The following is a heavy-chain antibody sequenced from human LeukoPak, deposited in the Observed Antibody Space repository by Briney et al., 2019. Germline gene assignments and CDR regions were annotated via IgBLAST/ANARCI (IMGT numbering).Heavy chain of an antibody. CDR2: IRYDGSNK. CDR1: GFTFSSYG. V-gene: IGHV3-30*02. CDR3: AKTTLPGIAAADDY. Sequence: GGSLRLSCAASGFTFSSYGMHWVRQAPGKGLEWVAFIRYDGSNKYYADSVKGRFTISRDNSKNTLYLQMNSLRAEDTAVYYCAKTTLPGIAAADDYWGQGTLVTVSS. D-gene: IGHD6-13*01. J-gene: IGHJ4*02.